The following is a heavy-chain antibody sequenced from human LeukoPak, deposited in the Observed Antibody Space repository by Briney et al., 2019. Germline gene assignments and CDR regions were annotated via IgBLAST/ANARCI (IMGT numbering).Heavy chain of an antibody. CDR1: GGSISSYY. Sequence: SETLSLTCTVSGGSISSYYWSWIRQPPGKGLEWIGYIYTSGRTNYSPSLQSRVTISVDTSKNQFSLKLSSVTAADTAVYYCARLYSSSSSAFDIWGQGTMVTVSS. J-gene: IGHJ3*02. CDR3: ARLYSSSSSAFDI. V-gene: IGHV4-4*09. CDR2: IYTSGRT. D-gene: IGHD6-6*01.